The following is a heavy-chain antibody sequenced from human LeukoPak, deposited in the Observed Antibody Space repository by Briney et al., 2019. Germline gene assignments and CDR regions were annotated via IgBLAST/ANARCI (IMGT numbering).Heavy chain of an antibody. CDR1: GFTFSSYS. CDR3: ANDKTGWYYYYGMDV. D-gene: IGHD3-9*01. Sequence: GGSLRLSCAASGFTFSSYSMNWVRQAPGKGLEWVSYISSSSTIYYADSVKGRFTTSRDNSKNTLYLQMNSLRAEDTAVYYCANDKTGWYYYYGMDVWGQGTTVTVSS. CDR2: ISSSSTI. V-gene: IGHV3-48*01. J-gene: IGHJ6*02.